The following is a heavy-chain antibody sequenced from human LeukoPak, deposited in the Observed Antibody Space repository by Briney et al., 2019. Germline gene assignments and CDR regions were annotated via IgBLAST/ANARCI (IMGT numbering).Heavy chain of an antibody. CDR2: IYSGGST. Sequence: GGSLRLSCAASGFTVSSNYMSWVRQAPGKGLEWVSVIYSGGSTYYADSVKGRFTISRDNSKNTLYLQMNSLRAEDTAVYYCARDDTGGPVSLYLWGQGTLVTVSS. CDR1: GFTVSSNY. V-gene: IGHV3-53*01. CDR3: ARDDTGGPVSLYL. J-gene: IGHJ4*02. D-gene: IGHD2/OR15-2a*01.